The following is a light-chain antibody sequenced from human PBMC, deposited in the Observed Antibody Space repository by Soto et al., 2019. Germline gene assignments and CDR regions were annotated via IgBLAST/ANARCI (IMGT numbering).Light chain of an antibody. Sequence: EIVLTQSPGTLSLSPAERATLSCRASQSVSSKVAWYQQKPGQAPRLLIHAASTRATGIPVRFSGSGSGTEFNFTISSLQSEDFAVYYCQQFSNWPPTFGQGTNLEIK. CDR1: QSVSSK. J-gene: IGKJ2*01. V-gene: IGKV3D-15*01. CDR3: QQFSNWPPT. CDR2: AAS.